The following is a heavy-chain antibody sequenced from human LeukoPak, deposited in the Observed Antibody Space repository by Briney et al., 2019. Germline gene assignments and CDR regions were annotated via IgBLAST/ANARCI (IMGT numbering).Heavy chain of an antibody. CDR3: ARGGQGGTTVRNYYYYGMDV. J-gene: IGHJ6*02. D-gene: IGHD4-17*01. V-gene: IGHV1-69*04. CDR2: IIPILGIA. CDR1: GYTFTSYG. Sequence: GASVKVSCKASGYTFTSYGISWVRQAPGQGLEWMGRIIPILGIANYAQKFQGRVTITADKSTSTAYMELSSLRSEDTAVYYCARGGQGGTTVRNYYYYGMDVWGQGTTVTVSS.